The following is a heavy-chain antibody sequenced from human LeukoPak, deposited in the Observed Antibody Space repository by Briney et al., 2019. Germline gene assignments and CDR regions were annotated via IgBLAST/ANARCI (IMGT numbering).Heavy chain of an antibody. V-gene: IGHV5-51*01. CDR3: VRFVGATTTRYYYYGMDV. J-gene: IGHJ6*02. CDR1: GYSFTSYW. Sequence: GASLQISCKGSGYSFTSYWIGWVRQMPGKGLEWMGIIYPGDSDTRYSPSFQGQVTISADKSISTAYLQWSSLKASDTAMYYCVRFVGATTTRYYYYGMDVWGQGTTVTVSS. CDR2: IYPGDSDT. D-gene: IGHD1-26*01.